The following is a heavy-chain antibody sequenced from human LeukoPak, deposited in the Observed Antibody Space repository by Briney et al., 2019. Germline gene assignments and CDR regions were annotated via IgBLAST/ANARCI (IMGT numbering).Heavy chain of an antibody. Sequence: ASVKVSCKASGYTFTSYYMHWVRQAPGQGLEWMGIINPSGGSTSYTQKFQGRVTMTRDTSTTTVYMELSSLRSEDTAVYYCARAGVVVVTATSFDYWGQGTLVTVSS. V-gene: IGHV1-46*01. CDR2: INPSGGST. J-gene: IGHJ4*02. CDR1: GYTFTSYY. CDR3: ARAGVVVVTATSFDY. D-gene: IGHD2-21*02.